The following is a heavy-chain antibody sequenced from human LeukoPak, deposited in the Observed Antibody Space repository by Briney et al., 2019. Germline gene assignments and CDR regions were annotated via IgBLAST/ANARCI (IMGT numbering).Heavy chain of an antibody. CDR2: IHSGGTT. CDR3: ARELVDTIVIPGGKSKYYYYGMDV. J-gene: IGHJ6*02. D-gene: IGHD2-2*03. Sequence: PGGSLRVSCAASGLTVSSNFMTWVRQAPGKGLEWVSVIHSGGTTYYADSVKGRFTISRHTSKNTFYLQMNSLRAEDTAVYYCARELVDTIVIPGGKSKYYYYGMDVWGQGTTVTVSS. V-gene: IGHV3-53*04. CDR1: GLTVSSNF.